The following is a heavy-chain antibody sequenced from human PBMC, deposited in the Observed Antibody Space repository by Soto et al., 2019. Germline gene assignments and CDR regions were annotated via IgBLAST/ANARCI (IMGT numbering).Heavy chain of an antibody. J-gene: IGHJ5*02. CDR2: LSYDGIAQ. CDR3: VMGGWYGSSSPSDR. CDR1: EFNLSRQD. D-gene: IGHD6-6*01. V-gene: IGHV3-30*03. Sequence: QEQLVESGGNVVQPGGSLRLSCAASEFNLSRQDMHWVRQAPVKGMEWVAVLSYDGIAQYYADSVKGRFTISRDNSKNTLYLQMNSLRVEDTALYYCVMGGWYGSSSPSDRWGQGTLVSVSS.